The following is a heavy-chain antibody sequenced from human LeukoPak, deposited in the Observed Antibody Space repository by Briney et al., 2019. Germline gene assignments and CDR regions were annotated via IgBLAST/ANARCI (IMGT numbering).Heavy chain of an antibody. V-gene: IGHV4-34*01. CDR1: GGSFSGYY. CDR2: INHSGST. D-gene: IGHD3-10*01. J-gene: IGHJ4*02. CDR3: ARAVGGSGNYYFDY. Sequence: SETLSLTCAVYGGSFSGYYWSWIRQPPGKGLEWIGEINHSGSTNYNPSLKSQVTISVDTSKNQFSLKLSSVTAADTAVYYCARAVGGSGNYYFDYWGQGTLVTVSS.